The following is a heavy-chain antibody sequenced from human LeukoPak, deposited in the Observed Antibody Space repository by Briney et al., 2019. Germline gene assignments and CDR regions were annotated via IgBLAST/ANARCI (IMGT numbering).Heavy chain of an antibody. J-gene: IGHJ4*02. Sequence: GASVKVSCKASGYTFTNYHMNWVRQAPGQGLEWMGITNPSGGSTTNAQKFQGRVIMTRDMSTSTVYMELSSLRSEDTAVYFCARYGHSPFFDYWGQGTLVTVSS. CDR1: GYTFTNYH. CDR2: TNPSGGST. V-gene: IGHV1-46*01. CDR3: ARYGHSPFFDY. D-gene: IGHD4-17*01.